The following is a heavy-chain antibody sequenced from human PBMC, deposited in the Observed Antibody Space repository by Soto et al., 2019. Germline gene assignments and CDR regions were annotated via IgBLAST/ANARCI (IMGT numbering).Heavy chain of an antibody. CDR3: ARDRVTAIPSHFDY. V-gene: IGHV1-69*13. CDR1: GGTFSSYA. CDR2: IIPIFGTA. Sequence: SVKVSCKASGGTFSSYAISWVRQAPGQGLEWMGGIIPIFGTANYAQKFQGRVTITADESTSTAYMELSSLRSEDTAVYYCARDRVTAIPSHFDYWGQGSLVTVS. D-gene: IGHD2-21*02. J-gene: IGHJ4*02.